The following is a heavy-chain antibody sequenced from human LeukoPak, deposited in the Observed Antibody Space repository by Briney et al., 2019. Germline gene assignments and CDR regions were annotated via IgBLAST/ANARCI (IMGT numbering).Heavy chain of an antibody. Sequence: SETLSLTCTVSGGSISSYYWSWIRQPPGKGLEWIGEINHSGSTNYNPSLKSRVTISVDTSKNQFSLKLSSVTAADTAVYYCARERSGYYYYYYMDVWGKGTTVTVSS. CDR2: INHSGST. V-gene: IGHV4-34*01. CDR3: ARERSGYYYYYYMDV. J-gene: IGHJ6*03. D-gene: IGHD3-10*01. CDR1: GGSISSYY.